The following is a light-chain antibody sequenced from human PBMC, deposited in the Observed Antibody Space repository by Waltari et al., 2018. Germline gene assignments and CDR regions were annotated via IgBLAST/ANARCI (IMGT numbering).Light chain of an antibody. CDR2: EVN. CDR1: TTDVGAYNF. J-gene: IGLJ3*02. V-gene: IGLV2-14*01. CDR3: CSHSSSSTLVL. Sequence: QSALTQPASVSGSPGQSITLSCTGTTTDVGAYNFVSWYQQHPGEVPKLLIYEVNNRPSGGSDLCSGSRSGNTASLTISGLLAEDEADYYCCSHSSSSTLVLFGGGTKVTVL.